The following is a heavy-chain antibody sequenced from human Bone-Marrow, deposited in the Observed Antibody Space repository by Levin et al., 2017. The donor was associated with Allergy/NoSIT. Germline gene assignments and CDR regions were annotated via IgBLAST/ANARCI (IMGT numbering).Heavy chain of an antibody. CDR1: GDSINNYY. CDR2: IHYTGST. V-gene: IGHV4-59*01. D-gene: IGHD2-2*01. Sequence: KSSETLSLTCTVSGDSINNYYWSWIRQPPGKGLEWIGYIHYTGSTNYNPSLKSRVTISVDTSKTQFSLRLTSVTAADTAVYYCAREACHGSTNCLYFYYHYMDVWGRGSTVTVSS. J-gene: IGHJ6*03. CDR3: AREACHGSTNCLYFYYHYMDV.